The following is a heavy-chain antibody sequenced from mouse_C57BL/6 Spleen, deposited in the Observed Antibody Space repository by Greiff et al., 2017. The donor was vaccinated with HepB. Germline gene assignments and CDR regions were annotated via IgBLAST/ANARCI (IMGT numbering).Heavy chain of an antibody. CDR2: INPNNGGT. CDR1: GYTFTDYY. Sequence: EVQLQQSGPELVKPGASVKISCKASGYTFTDYYMNWVKQSHGKSLEWIGDINPNNGGTSYNQKFKGKATLTVDKSSSTAYMELRSLTSEDSAVYYCARIYYDYDASPAYWGQGTLVTVSA. D-gene: IGHD2-4*01. CDR3: ARIYYDYDASPAY. J-gene: IGHJ3*01. V-gene: IGHV1-26*01.